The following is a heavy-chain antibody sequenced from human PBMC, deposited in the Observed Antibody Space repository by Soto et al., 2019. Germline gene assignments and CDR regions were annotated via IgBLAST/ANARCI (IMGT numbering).Heavy chain of an antibody. CDR1: GYTFISYG. V-gene: IGHV1-18*01. J-gene: IGHJ5*02. D-gene: IGHD6-19*01. CDR2: ISGYNGDK. Sequence: QVQLVQSGAEVQKPGASVKVSCKTSGYTFISYGITWVRQAPGQGLEWMGWISGYNGDKDYAQNFRGRVTMTTDTSTNTAYMELTSLTSDDTAVYYCARVPKFSSGYYWLDPWGQGTLVTVSS. CDR3: ARVPKFSSGYYWLDP.